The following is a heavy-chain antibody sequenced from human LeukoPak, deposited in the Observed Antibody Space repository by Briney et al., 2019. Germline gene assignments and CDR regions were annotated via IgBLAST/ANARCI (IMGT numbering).Heavy chain of an antibody. Sequence: PGGSLRLSCTAAGFTFNKYFMTWVRQAPGEGLEWVAHIQEDGSEKNLLDSVKGRFTVSRDNAKNSLYLQMNSLRAEDTAVYYCAKDWKGASCDGDCLVHWGQGTLVTVSS. CDR2: IQEDGSEK. D-gene: IGHD2-21*02. CDR1: GFTFNKYF. J-gene: IGHJ4*02. CDR3: AKDWKGASCDGDCLVH. V-gene: IGHV3-7*03.